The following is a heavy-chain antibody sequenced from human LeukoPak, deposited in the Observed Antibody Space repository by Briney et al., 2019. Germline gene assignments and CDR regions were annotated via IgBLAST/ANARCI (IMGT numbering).Heavy chain of an antibody. V-gene: IGHV1-18*04. CDR3: ARKEDGYDSFSDY. CDR2: ISAYNGNT. D-gene: IGHD5-24*01. CDR1: GYTFTSYY. Sequence: ASVKVSCKASGYTFTSYYMHWVRQAPGQGLEWMGWISAYNGNTNYAQKLQGRVTMTTDTSTSTAYMELRSLRSDDTAVYYCARKEDGYDSFSDYWGQGTLVTVSS. J-gene: IGHJ4*02.